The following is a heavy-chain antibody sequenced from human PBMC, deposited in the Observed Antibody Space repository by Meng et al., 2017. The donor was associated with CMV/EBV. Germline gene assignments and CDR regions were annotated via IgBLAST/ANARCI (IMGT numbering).Heavy chain of an antibody. J-gene: IGHJ5*02. D-gene: IGHD4-11*01. CDR2: INPNSGGT. CDR3: ARDWAGVTTGGPRPYNWFDP. V-gene: IGHV1-2*02. Sequence: QVQLVQSGAEVKKPGASVKVSCKASGYTFTGYYMHWVRQAPGQGLEWMGWINPNSGGTNYAQKFQGRVTMTRGTSISTAYMELSRLRSDDTAVYYCARDWAGVTTGGPRPYNWFDPWGQGTLVTVSS. CDR1: GYTFTGYY.